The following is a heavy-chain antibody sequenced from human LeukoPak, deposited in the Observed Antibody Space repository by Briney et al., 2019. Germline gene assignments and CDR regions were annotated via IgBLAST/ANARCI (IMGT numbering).Heavy chain of an antibody. CDR3: ARELLWFGELLGYGMDV. CDR1: GFTVSSNY. J-gene: IGHJ6*02. D-gene: IGHD3-10*01. CDR2: IYSGGST. Sequence: GGSLRLPCAASGFTVSSNYMSWVRQAPGKGLEWVSVIYSGGSTYYVDSVKGRFTISRDNSKNTLYLQMNSLRAEDTAVYYCARELLWFGELLGYGMDVWGQGTTVTVSS. V-gene: IGHV3-66*01.